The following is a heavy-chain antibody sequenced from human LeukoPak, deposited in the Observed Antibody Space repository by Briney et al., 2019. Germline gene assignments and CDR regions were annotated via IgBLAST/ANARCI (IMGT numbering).Heavy chain of an antibody. CDR2: INPSGGST. Sequence: ASVKVSCKASGYTFTSYYMHWVRQAPGQGLEWMGIINPSGGSTSYAQKFQGRVTMTRDTSTSTVYMELSSLRSEDTAVYYCARDRNKAVLRYFDWTSPYGMDVWGQGTTVTVSS. D-gene: IGHD3-9*01. CDR3: ARDRNKAVLRYFDWTSPYGMDV. V-gene: IGHV1-46*01. CDR1: GYTFTSYY. J-gene: IGHJ6*02.